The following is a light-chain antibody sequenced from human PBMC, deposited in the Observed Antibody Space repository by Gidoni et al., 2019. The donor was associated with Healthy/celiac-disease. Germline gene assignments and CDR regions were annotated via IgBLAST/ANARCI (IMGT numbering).Light chain of an antibody. CDR3: QQRSNWTLT. CDR2: DAS. V-gene: IGKV3-11*01. CDR1: QSVSSY. Sequence: EIVLTQSPATLSLSPGERATLSCRASQSVSSYLAWYQQKPGQAPRLLIYDASNRATGIPARFSGSGSGTDFTRTISSLEPKDFAVYYCQQRSNWTLTFGGXTKVEIK. J-gene: IGKJ4*01.